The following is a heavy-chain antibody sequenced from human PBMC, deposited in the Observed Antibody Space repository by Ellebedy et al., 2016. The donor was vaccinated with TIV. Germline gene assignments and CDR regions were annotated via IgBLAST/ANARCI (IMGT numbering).Heavy chain of an antibody. D-gene: IGHD2-2*01. CDR1: GYHFKSYG. J-gene: IGHJ4*02. CDR2: ITIYNDNT. Sequence: AASVKVSCKASGYHFKSYGIRWVRQAPGQGLEWMGWITIYNDNTDYAQKFQGRISMTTDTSTSTAFMELWSLRSDDTAVYYCATSISPEIVVVPAALDYWGQGTLVTVSS. CDR3: ATSISPEIVVVPAALDY. V-gene: IGHV1-18*01.